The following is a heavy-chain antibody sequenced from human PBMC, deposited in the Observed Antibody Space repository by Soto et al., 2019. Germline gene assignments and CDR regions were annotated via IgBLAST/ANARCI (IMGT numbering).Heavy chain of an antibody. CDR1: GGSVSSGGYY. CDR3: ATVGIRWFDP. J-gene: IGHJ5*02. CDR2: IYYSGTT. V-gene: IGHV4-31*03. Sequence: QVQLQESGPGLVKPSQTLFLTCTVSGGSVSSGGYYWSWVRQHPGKGLEWIGYIYYSGTTYYNPSLKSRVTLSVDTSKNQFSLKLSSVTAADTAVYYCATVGIRWFDPWGQGTLVTVSS.